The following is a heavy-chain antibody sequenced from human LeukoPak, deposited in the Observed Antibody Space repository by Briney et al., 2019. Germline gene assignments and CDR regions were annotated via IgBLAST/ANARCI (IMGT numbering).Heavy chain of an antibody. J-gene: IGHJ4*02. CDR3: ARVGGSYLNYFDY. CDR1: GYTFTSYG. V-gene: IGHV1-18*01. CDR2: ISAYNGNT. Sequence: ASVKVSRTSSGYTFTSYGISWVRQPPGQGVEGMGWISAYNGNTNYAQKLQGRVTMTTDTSTSTAYMELRSLRSDDTAVYYCARVGGSYLNYFDYWGQGTLVTVSS. D-gene: IGHD1-26*01.